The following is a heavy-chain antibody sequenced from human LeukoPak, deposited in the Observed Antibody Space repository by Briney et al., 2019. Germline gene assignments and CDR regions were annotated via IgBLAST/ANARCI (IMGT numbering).Heavy chain of an antibody. Sequence: ASVKVSCKASGYTFTSYGISWVRQAPGQGLEWMGWISGDNGDTNYAQKLQGRVTMTTDTSTSTAYMELRSLRSDDTAVYYCARLESGYDFSIAATAGGYYFDYWGQGTLVTVSS. CDR2: ISGDNGDT. CDR3: ARLESGYDFSIAATAGGYYFDY. D-gene: IGHD5-12*01. V-gene: IGHV1-18*01. J-gene: IGHJ4*02. CDR1: GYTFTSYG.